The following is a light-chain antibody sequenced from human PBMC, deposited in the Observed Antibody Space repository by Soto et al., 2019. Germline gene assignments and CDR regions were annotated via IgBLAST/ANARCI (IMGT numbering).Light chain of an antibody. J-gene: IGLJ2*01. CDR1: SSDVGGHNY. V-gene: IGLV2-14*01. CDR3: SSYTSSSVV. CDR2: EVS. Sequence: QSALTQPASVSGSPGQSITISCTRTSSDVGGHNYVSWYQQHPGKAPKLMIYEVSNRPSGVSNRFSGSKSGNTASLTISGLQAEDEADYYCSSYTSSSVVFGGGTKVTVL.